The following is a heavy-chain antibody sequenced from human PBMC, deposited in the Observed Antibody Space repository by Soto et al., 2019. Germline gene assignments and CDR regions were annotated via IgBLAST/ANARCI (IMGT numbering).Heavy chain of an antibody. CDR1: GFTFSSYG. CDR2: ISYDGSNK. J-gene: IGHJ6*02. Sequence: HPGGSLRLSCAASGFTFSSYGMHWVRQAPGKGLEWVAVISYDGSNKYYADSVKGRFTISRDNSKNTLYLQMNSLRAEDTAVHYCANTEMATAYGMDVWGQGTTVTVSS. D-gene: IGHD5-18*01. CDR3: ANTEMATAYGMDV. V-gene: IGHV3-30*18.